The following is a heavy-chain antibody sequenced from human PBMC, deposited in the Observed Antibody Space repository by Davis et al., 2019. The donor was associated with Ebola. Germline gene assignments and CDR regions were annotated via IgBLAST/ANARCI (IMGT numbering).Heavy chain of an antibody. J-gene: IGHJ4*02. CDR3: ARGPAANAPLDY. Sequence: ASVKVSCKAFGYTFIYYYINWVRQTPGQGLEWMGRINPKSGATTSAQRFQGRVTMTRDTSSGTAYMDLGSLKSDDTAVYYCARGPAANAPLDYWGQGTLVTVSS. V-gene: IGHV1-2*02. D-gene: IGHD2-2*01. CDR2: INPKSGAT. CDR1: GYTFIYYY.